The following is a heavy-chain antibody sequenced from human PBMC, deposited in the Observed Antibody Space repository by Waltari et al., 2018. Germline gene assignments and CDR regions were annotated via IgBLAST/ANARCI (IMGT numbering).Heavy chain of an antibody. CDR2: ISGEGGST. J-gene: IGHJ4*02. Sequence: EVQLVESGGVVVQPGVSLRLSCAASGFTFDDYTMHWVRQAPGKGLEWVSLISGEGGSTYDADSVKGRFTISRDNSKNSLYLQMNSLRTEDTALYYCAKGGYYDSSGYYFDYWGQGTLVTVSS. CDR3: AKGGYYDSSGYYFDY. D-gene: IGHD3-22*01. V-gene: IGHV3-43*01. CDR1: GFTFDDYT.